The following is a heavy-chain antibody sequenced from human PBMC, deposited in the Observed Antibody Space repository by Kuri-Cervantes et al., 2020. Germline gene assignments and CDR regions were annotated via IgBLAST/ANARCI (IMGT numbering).Heavy chain of an antibody. CDR2: IYYSGST. D-gene: IGHD1-14*01. CDR1: GGSISSGGYS. CDR3: ARVKAETYAFDI. J-gene: IGHJ3*02. Sequence: LRLSCAVSGGSISSGGYSWSWIRQHPGKGLEWIGYIYYSGSTYYNPSLKSRVTISVDTSKNQFSLKLSSVTAADTAVYYCARVKAETYAFDIWGQGTMVTVSS. V-gene: IGHV4-31*02.